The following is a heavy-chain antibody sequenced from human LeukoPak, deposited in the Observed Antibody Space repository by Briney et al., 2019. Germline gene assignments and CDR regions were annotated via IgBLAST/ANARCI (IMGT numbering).Heavy chain of an antibody. V-gene: IGHV3-30*02. CDR1: GFTFSSYG. CDR2: IRYDGSNK. Sequence: PGGSLRLSCAASGFTFSSYGMHWVRQAPGKGLEWVAFIRYDGSNKYYADSVKGRFTISRDNSKNTLYLQMNSLRAEDTAVYYCAASRTEKTDAFDIWGQGTMVTVSS. CDR3: AASRTEKTDAFDI. D-gene: IGHD3/OR15-3a*01. J-gene: IGHJ3*02.